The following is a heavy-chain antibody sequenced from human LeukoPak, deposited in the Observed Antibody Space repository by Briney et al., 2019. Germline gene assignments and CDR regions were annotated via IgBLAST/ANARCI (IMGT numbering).Heavy chain of an antibody. D-gene: IGHD2-15*01. J-gene: IGHJ4*02. Sequence: GESLKISCKGSGSSFTSYWISWVRQMPGKGLEWMGRIDPSDSYTNYSPSFQGHVTISADKSISTAYLQWSSLKASDTAMYYCARHGEGVVVVAATQNFDYWGQGTLVTVSS. V-gene: IGHV5-10-1*01. CDR3: ARHGEGVVVVAATQNFDY. CDR1: GSSFTSYW. CDR2: IDPSDSYT.